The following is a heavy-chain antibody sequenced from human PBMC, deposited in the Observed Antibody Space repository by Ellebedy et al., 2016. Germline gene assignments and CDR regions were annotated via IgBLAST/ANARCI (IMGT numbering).Heavy chain of an antibody. Sequence: ASVKVSXXASGYTFTSYDINWVRQATGQGLEWMGWMNPNSGNTGYAQKFQGRVTMTRNTSISTAYMELSSLRSEDTAVYYCARGSTPLTGSYYMDVWGKGTTVTVSS. J-gene: IGHJ6*03. CDR1: GYTFTSYD. V-gene: IGHV1-8*01. CDR2: MNPNSGNT. CDR3: ARGSTPLTGSYYMDV. D-gene: IGHD3-9*01.